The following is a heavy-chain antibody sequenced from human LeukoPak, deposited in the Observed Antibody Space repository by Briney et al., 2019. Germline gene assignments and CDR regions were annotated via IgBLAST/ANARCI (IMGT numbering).Heavy chain of an antibody. J-gene: IGHJ4*02. D-gene: IGHD3-22*01. V-gene: IGHV3-21*01. CDR1: GFTFSSYS. CDR2: ISSSSSYI. CDR3: ARDRRRRNYYDSSGYDY. Sequence: AGGSLRLSCAASGFTFSSYSMNWVRQAPRKGLEWVSSISSSSSYIYYADSVKGRFTISRDNAKNSLYLQMNSLRAEDTAVYYCARDRRRRNYYDSSGYDYWGQGTLVTVSS.